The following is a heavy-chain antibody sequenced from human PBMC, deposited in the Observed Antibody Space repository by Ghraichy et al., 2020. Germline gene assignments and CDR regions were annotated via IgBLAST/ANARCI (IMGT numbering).Heavy chain of an antibody. J-gene: IGHJ4*02. CDR2: INHSGST. CDR3: ARGRGAPTYYYDSSGYYEDY. V-gene: IGHV4-34*01. D-gene: IGHD3-22*01. Sequence: SQTLSLTCAVYGGSFSGYYWSWIRQPPGKGLEWIGEINHSGSTNYNPSLKSRVTISVDTSKNQFSLKLSSVTAADTAVYYCARGRGAPTYYYDSSGYYEDYWGQGTLVTVSS. CDR1: GGSFSGYY.